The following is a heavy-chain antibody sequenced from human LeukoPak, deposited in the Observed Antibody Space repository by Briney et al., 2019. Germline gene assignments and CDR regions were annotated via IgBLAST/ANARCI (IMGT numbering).Heavy chain of an antibody. CDR3: ARARDCSGGSCYQFSWFDP. Sequence: SETLSLTCTVSGGSISSYYWSWIRQPPGKGLEWIGYTYYSGSTNYNSSLKSRVTISVDTSKHQFSLKLSSVTAADTAVYYCARARDCSGGSCYQFSWFDPWGQGSLDTVSS. J-gene: IGHJ5*02. D-gene: IGHD2-15*01. CDR1: GGSISSYY. CDR2: TYYSGST. V-gene: IGHV4-59*12.